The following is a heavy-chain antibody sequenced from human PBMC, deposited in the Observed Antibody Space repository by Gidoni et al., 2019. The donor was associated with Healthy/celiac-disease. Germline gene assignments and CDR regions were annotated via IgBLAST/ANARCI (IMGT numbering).Heavy chain of an antibody. CDR2: ISGSGGST. J-gene: IGHJ4*02. D-gene: IGHD2-2*01. V-gene: IGHV3-23*01. CDR1: GFTFSSYA. Sequence: EVQLLESGGGLVQPGGSLRLSCAASGFTFSSYAMSWVRQAPGKGLEWVSAISGSGGSTYYADSVKGRFTISRDNSKNTLYLQMNSLRAEDTAVYYCAKDVVVVVPAAYHFDYWGQGTLVTVSS. CDR3: AKDVVVVVPAAYHFDY.